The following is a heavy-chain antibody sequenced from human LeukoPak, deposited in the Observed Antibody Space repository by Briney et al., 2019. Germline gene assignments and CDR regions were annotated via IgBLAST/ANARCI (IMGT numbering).Heavy chain of an antibody. J-gene: IGHJ1*01. CDR2: INPNSGGT. D-gene: IGHD1-14*01. CDR3: ASGTYRVLQH. Sequence: ASVRVSCKASGYTFTGNHMHWVRQAPGQGLEWMGWINPNSGGTNYAQKFQGRVIMTRDTSISTAYMELSRLGSDDTAVYYCASGTYRVLQHWGQGTLVTVSS. CDR1: GYTFTGNH. V-gene: IGHV1-2*02.